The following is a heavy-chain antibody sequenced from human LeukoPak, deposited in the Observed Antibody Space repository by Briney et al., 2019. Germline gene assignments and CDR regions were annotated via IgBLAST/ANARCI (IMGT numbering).Heavy chain of an antibody. D-gene: IGHD2-15*01. V-gene: IGHV3-66*01. CDR2: IYSGGST. CDR1: GFTVSSNY. Sequence: GGSLRLSCAASGFTVSSNYMSWVRQAPGKGLEWVSVIYSGGSTYYADSVKGRFTISRDNSKNTLYLQMNSLRAEDTAVYYCRRYCSGGSCPRNYFDYWGQGTLDTVSS. CDR3: RRYCSGGSCPRNYFDY. J-gene: IGHJ4*02.